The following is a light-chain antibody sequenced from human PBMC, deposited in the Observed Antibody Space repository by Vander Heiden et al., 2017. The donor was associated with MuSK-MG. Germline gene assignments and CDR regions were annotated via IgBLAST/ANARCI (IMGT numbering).Light chain of an antibody. Sequence: DIMMTQSPSSLSVSVGDRVTITCRASETITISLNWYQQKPGKASKLLISAASHFLSGVPSPFSGSGSATDFTLTIISLHPDDYASYYCHQSVDLPLTFGGGTKVEIK. V-gene: IGKV1-39*01. CDR1: ETITIS. CDR2: AAS. J-gene: IGKJ4*01. CDR3: HQSVDLPLT.